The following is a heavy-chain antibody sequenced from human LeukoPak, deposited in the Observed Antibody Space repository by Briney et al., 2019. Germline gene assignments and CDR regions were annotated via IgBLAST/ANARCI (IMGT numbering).Heavy chain of an antibody. J-gene: IGHJ6*03. V-gene: IGHV1-2*02. CDR3: ARGSSSSPGGYYYYMDV. Sequence: GASVKVSCKACGYTFTGYYMHWVRQAPGQGLEWMGWINPNSGGTNYAQKFQGRVTMTRDTSISTAYMELSRLRSDDTAVYYCARGSSSSPGGYYYYMDVWGRGTTVTVSS. D-gene: IGHD6-6*01. CDR1: GYTFTGYY. CDR2: INPNSGGT.